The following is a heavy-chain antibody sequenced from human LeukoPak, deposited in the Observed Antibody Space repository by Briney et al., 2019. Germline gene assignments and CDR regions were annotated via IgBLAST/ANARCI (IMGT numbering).Heavy chain of an antibody. CDR2: IIPIFGTA. J-gene: IGHJ5*02. CDR1: GGTFSSYA. V-gene: IGHV1-69*01. Sequence: PGGSLRLSCAASGGTFSSYAISWVRQAPGQGLEWMGGIIPIFGTANYAQKFQGRVTITADESTSTAYMELSSLRSEDTAVYYCARDKRGGYSSSLGNPRPKYNWFDPWGQGTLITVSS. CDR3: ARDKRGGYSSSLGNPRPKYNWFDP. D-gene: IGHD6-13*01.